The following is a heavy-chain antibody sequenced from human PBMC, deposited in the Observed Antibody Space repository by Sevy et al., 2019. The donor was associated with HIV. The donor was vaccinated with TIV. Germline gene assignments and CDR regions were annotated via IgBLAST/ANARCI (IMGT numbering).Heavy chain of an antibody. CDR1: GFTFSSYS. Sequence: GGSLRLSCAASGFTFSSYSMNWVRQAPGKGLEWVSSISSSSYIYYGDSVKGRFTISRDNAKNSLYLQMNSLRAEDTAVYYCARDPQEPGRRYYYYYMDVGGKGTTVTVSS. D-gene: IGHD1-26*01. CDR3: ARDPQEPGRRYYYYYMDV. CDR2: ISSSSYI. J-gene: IGHJ6*03. V-gene: IGHV3-21*01.